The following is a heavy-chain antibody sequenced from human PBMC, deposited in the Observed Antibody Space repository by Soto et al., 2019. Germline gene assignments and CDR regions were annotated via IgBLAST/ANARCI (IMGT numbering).Heavy chain of an antibody. D-gene: IGHD6-19*01. V-gene: IGHV3-30-3*01. Sequence: QVQLVESGGGVVQPGRSLRLSCAASGFTFSSYAMHWVRQAPGKGLEWVAVISYDGSNKYYADSVKGRFTISRDNSKNTRYLQMNSLRAEDTAVYYCARDQGQWLVGDYFDYWGQGTLVTVSS. CDR3: ARDQGQWLVGDYFDY. J-gene: IGHJ4*02. CDR2: ISYDGSNK. CDR1: GFTFSSYA.